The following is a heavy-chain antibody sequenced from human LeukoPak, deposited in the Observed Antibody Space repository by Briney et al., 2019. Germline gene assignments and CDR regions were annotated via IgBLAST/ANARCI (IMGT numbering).Heavy chain of an antibody. CDR2: IYTSGST. V-gene: IGHV4-61*02. Sequence: SETLSLTCTVSGGSISSGSYYWSWIRQPAGKGLEWIGRIYTSGSTNYNPSLKSRVTISVDTSKNQFSLKLSSVTAADTAVYYCARDPGYSFRSVYYYYMDVWGKGTTVTVSS. J-gene: IGHJ6*03. D-gene: IGHD5-18*01. CDR3: ARDPGYSFRSVYYYYMDV. CDR1: GGSISSGSYY.